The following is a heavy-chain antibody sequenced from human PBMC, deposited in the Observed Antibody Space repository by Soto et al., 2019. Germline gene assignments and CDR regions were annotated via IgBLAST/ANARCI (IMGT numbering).Heavy chain of an antibody. CDR3: ARLPTYDYDSSGYYYPNYYYYGMDV. CDR2: IIPIFGTA. V-gene: IGHV1-69*06. D-gene: IGHD3-22*01. Sequence: QVQLVQSGAEVKKPGSSVKFSCKASGGTFSSYAISWVRQAPGQGLEWMGGIIPIFGTANYAQKFQGRVTITADKSTSTAYMELSSLRSEDTAVYYCARLPTYDYDSSGYYYPNYYYYGMDVWGQGTTVTVSS. J-gene: IGHJ6*02. CDR1: GGTFSSYA.